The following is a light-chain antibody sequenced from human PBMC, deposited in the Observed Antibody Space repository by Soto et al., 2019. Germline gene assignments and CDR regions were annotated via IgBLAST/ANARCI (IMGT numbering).Light chain of an antibody. J-gene: IGKJ1*01. Sequence: EIVLTQSPGTLSLSPGERATLSCRASQTVTSTFFAWYQQKPGQAPRLLIYGAYRRATGTPDRFSGSGTGTAFTLTSTRLEHEDFAVYYCHQYDGSRTFGQGTKLE. CDR3: HQYDGSRT. CDR1: QTVTSTF. V-gene: IGKV3-20*01. CDR2: GAY.